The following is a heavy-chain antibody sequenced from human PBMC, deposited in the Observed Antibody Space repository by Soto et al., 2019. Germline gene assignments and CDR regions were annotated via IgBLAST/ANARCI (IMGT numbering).Heavy chain of an antibody. CDR1: GGSFSGYY. J-gene: IGHJ5*02. CDR2: INHSGST. D-gene: IGHD3-10*01. Sequence: SETLSLTCAVYGGSFSGYYWSWIRQPPGKGLEWIGEINHSGSTNYNPSLKSRVTISVDTSKNQFSLKLSSVTAADTAVYYCATIRNWFDPWGQGTLVTVSS. V-gene: IGHV4-34*01. CDR3: ATIRNWFDP.